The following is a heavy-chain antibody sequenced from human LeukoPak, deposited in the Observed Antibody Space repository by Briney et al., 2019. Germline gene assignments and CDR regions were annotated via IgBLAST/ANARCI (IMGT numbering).Heavy chain of an antibody. V-gene: IGHV4-30-4*08. CDR3: ARAVYLWSGYPPYYYYMDV. J-gene: IGHJ6*03. D-gene: IGHD3-3*01. CDR2: IYYSGST. CDR1: GGSISSGDYY. Sequence: PSETLSLTCTVSGGSISSGDYYWRWIRQPPGTGLEWIGYIYYSGSTYYNPSLKSRVTISVDTSKNQFSLKLSSVTAADTAVYYCARAVYLWSGYPPYYYYMDVWGKGTTVTVSS.